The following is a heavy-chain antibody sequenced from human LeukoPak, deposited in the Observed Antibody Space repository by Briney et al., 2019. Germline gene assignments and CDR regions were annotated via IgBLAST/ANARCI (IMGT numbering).Heavy chain of an antibody. J-gene: IGHJ4*02. V-gene: IGHV3-48*03. CDR1: GLTFSNYE. CDR2: ISSIDSTI. CDR3: ARGIAVAGPYYFDY. Sequence: GGSLRLSCAASGLTFSNYEMNWVRQAPGKGLEWVSYISSIDSTIYYADSVKSRFTISRDNAKNSLYLQMNSLRADDTAVYYCARGIAVAGPYYFDYWGRGTLVTVSS. D-gene: IGHD6-19*01.